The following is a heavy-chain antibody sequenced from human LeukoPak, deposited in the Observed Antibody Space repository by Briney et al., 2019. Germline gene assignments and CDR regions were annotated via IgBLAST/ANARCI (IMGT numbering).Heavy chain of an antibody. J-gene: IGHJ1*01. D-gene: IGHD6-13*01. Sequence: SETLSLTCTVSGGSISSGSYYWNWIRQPAGKGLEWIGRIYTSGNTNYNPSLKSRVTMSVDTSKNQFSLKLSSVTAADTAVYYCARGPVIAAAAEYEWYFQHWGQGTLVTVSS. CDR2: IYTSGNT. V-gene: IGHV4-61*02. CDR1: GGSISSGSYY. CDR3: ARGPVIAAAAEYEWYFQH.